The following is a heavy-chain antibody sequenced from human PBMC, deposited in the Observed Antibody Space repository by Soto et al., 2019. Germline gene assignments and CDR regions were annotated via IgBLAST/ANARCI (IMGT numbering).Heavy chain of an antibody. CDR2: TYYRSKWYN. V-gene: IGHV6-1*01. CDR1: GDSVSSNSAA. J-gene: IGHJ6*02. Sequence: SQTLSLTCAISGDSVSSNSAAWNWIRQSPSRSLEWLGRTYYRSKWYNDYAVSVKSRITINPDTSKNQFSLQLNSVAPEDTAVYYCARVKGDNWNYVNYYYYGMDVWGQGTTVTVSS. D-gene: IGHD1-7*01. CDR3: ARVKGDNWNYVNYYYYGMDV.